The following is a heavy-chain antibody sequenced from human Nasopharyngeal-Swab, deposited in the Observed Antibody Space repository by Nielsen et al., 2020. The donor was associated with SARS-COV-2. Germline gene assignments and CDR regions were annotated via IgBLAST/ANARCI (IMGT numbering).Heavy chain of an antibody. CDR1: GYSFRTYG. D-gene: IGHD1-26*01. CDR2: ISGSGDISGSGGST. J-gene: IGHJ4*02. CDR3: ARLRSGRYSPLGVFDY. Sequence: GESLKISCVASGYSFRTYGMSWVRQAPGKGLEWVAAISGSGDISGSGGSTYYADSVKGRFTISRDNSKNTLSLQMNGLGAEDTAVYYCARLRSGRYSPLGVFDYWGQGILVTVSS. V-gene: IGHV3-23*01.